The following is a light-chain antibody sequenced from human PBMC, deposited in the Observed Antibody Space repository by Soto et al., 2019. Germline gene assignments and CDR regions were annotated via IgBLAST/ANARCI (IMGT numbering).Light chain of an antibody. J-gene: IGKJ4*01. V-gene: IGKV3-15*01. CDR1: PRVSSS. CDR2: GAS. Sequence: ILMTQSPATLSVSPGERATLSCRARPRVSSSLAWYQQKPGQAPRLLIYGASTRATGIPARFSGSGSGTVFTLTISSLQSEDFAVYFCQQYNNWPLTFGGGTKVEIK. CDR3: QQYNNWPLT.